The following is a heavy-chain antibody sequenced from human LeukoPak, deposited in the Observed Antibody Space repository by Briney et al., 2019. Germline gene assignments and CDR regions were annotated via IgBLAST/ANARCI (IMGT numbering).Heavy chain of an antibody. CDR2: IYGSGGGG. D-gene: IGHD1-26*01. CDR1: GFTFRTYT. J-gene: IGHJ4*02. V-gene: IGHV3-23*01. CDR3: AKDRSYAFDY. Sequence: GGSLRLSCAASGFTFRTYTMNWVRQAPGKGLEWVSGIYGSGGGGLYADSVRGRFTISRDDSKNMLYLQMNDLRADDTAVYYCAKDRSYAFDYWGQGILVTVSS.